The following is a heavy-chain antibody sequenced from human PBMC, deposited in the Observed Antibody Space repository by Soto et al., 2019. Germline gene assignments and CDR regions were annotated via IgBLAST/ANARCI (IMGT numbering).Heavy chain of an antibody. J-gene: IGHJ3*01. D-gene: IGHD2-15*01. CDR1: GYSFITYY. CDR2: INPSGGST. Sequence: QVQLVQSGAEVKKPGASVKVSCKASGYSFITYYLHWVRQAPGQGLEWMAIINPSGGSTTYAQKFQGRVTLTRDTSTSTVYLELSSLKSDDTAVYYCATYCSGSNCPGPSNWGQGTLVTVSS. V-gene: IGHV1-46*03. CDR3: ATYCSGSNCPGPSN.